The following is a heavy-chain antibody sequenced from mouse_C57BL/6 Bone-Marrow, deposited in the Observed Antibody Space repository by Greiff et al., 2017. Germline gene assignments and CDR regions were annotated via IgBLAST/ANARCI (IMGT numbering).Heavy chain of an antibody. D-gene: IGHD4-1*02. CDR3: ARHPLNWGAMDY. Sequence: EVQLVESGGDLVKPGGSLKLSCAASGFTFSSYGMSWVRQTPDKRLEWVATISSGGSYTYYPDSVKGRFTISRDNAKNTLYLQMSSLKSEDTAMYYCARHPLNWGAMDYWGQGTSVTVSS. CDR1: GFTFSSYG. CDR2: ISSGGSYT. J-gene: IGHJ4*01. V-gene: IGHV5-6*01.